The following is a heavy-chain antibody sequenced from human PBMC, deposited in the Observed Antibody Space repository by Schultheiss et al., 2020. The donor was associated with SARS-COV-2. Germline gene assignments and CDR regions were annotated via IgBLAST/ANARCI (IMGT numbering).Heavy chain of an antibody. CDR1: GFTFSSYS. CDR2: ISSSSSYI. Sequence: GGSLRLSCAASGFTFSSYSMNWVRQAPGKGLEWVSSISSSSSYIYYADSVKGRFTISRDNAKNSLYLQMNSLRAEDTAVYYCARGWPDMATIWTLDYWGQGTLVTVSS. D-gene: IGHD5-24*01. V-gene: IGHV3-21*01. CDR3: ARGWPDMATIWTLDY. J-gene: IGHJ4*02.